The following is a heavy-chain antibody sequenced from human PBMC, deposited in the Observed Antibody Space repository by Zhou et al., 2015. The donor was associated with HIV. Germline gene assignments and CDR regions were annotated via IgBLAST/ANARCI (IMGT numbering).Heavy chain of an antibody. D-gene: IGHD3-9*01. Sequence: QVQLVQSGAEVKKPGSSVKVSCKASGGTFSSYAISWVRQAPGQGLEWMGGIIPIFGTANYAQKFQGRVTITADESTSTAYMELSSLRSEDTAVYYCARDGHDYDILTGSPFAFDYWGQGTLVTVSS. CDR3: ARDGHDYDILTGSPFAFDY. V-gene: IGHV1-69*01. J-gene: IGHJ4*02. CDR2: IIPIFGTA. CDR1: GGTFSSYA.